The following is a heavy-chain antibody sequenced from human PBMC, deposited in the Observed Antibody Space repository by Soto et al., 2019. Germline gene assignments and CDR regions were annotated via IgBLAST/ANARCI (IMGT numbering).Heavy chain of an antibody. CDR2: IYSSGST. V-gene: IGHV4-61*01. J-gene: IGHJ4*02. CDR1: GGSVSSGSYY. D-gene: IGHD5-18*01. Sequence: SETLSLTCTVSGGSVSSGSYYWSWIRQPPGKGLERIGNIYSSGSTNYNPSLKSRVTISVDTSKNQFSLKLSSVTAADTAVYYCARDLTARLQYYFDYWGQGTLVTVSS. CDR3: ARDLTARLQYYFDY.